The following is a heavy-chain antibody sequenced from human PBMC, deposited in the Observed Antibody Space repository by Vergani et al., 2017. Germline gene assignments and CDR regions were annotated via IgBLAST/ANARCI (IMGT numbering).Heavy chain of an antibody. CDR3: ATKSCGTPGCQIGYFRE. CDR2: ISYDGTQK. V-gene: IGHV3-30*03. Sequence: QVHLVESGGGVVQPGRSLRLSCVVSGFTSSYYGMPWVRQAPGKGLEWVAVISYDGTQKYYADCVKGRFTISRDNSKSTLYLQMNSLRTEDTAVYYCATKSCGTPGCQIGYFREWGQGTLVTVSS. D-gene: IGHD1-1*01. J-gene: IGHJ1*01. CDR1: GFTSSYYG.